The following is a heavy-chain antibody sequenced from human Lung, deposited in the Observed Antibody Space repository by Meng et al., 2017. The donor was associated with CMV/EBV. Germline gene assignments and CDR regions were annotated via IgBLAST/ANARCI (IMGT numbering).Heavy chain of an antibody. J-gene: IGHJ4*02. CDR2: IFRTGTT. Sequence: CAVSGDSFSSGDSSGSWIRQPPGKGLEWIGYIFRTGTTYYNPSLKSRVTLSVDRSNNQFYLKLTAVTAADTAIYYCARFEGPGEGVDYWGQGTLVTVSS. V-gene: IGHV4-30-2*01. D-gene: IGHD2-21*01. CDR3: ARFEGPGEGVDY. CDR1: GDSFSSGDSS.